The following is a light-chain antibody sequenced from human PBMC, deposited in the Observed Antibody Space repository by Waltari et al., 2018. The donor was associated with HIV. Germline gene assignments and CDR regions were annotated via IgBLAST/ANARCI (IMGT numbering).Light chain of an antibody. CDR2: GAS. CDR1: HIVGGNS. Sequence: EIVLTQSPGTLSLSPGERGTLSCRASHIVGGNSLAWYQQKPGQAPRLLIYGASSRATGIPDRFSGSGSGTDFTLIISRLEPEDFAVYYCQQYGSSPLFTFGPGTKVDIK. V-gene: IGKV3-20*01. CDR3: QQYGSSPLFT. J-gene: IGKJ3*01.